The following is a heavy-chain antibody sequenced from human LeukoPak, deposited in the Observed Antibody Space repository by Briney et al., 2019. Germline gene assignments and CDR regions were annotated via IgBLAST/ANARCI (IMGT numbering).Heavy chain of an antibody. J-gene: IGHJ5*02. Sequence: SETLSLTCTVSGGSISSYYWSWIRQPPGKGLEWIGEINRSGSTNYNPSLKSRVTISVDTSKNQFSLKLSSVTAADTAVYYCARDSIYDFWSGYRRYNWFDPWGQGTLVTVSS. CDR3: ARDSIYDFWSGYRRYNWFDP. CDR2: INRSGST. D-gene: IGHD3-3*01. V-gene: IGHV4-34*01. CDR1: GGSISSYY.